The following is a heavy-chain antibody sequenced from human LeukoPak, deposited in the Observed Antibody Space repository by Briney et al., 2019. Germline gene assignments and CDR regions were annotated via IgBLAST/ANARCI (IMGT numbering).Heavy chain of an antibody. Sequence: SETLSLTCTVSGGSISSSSYYWSWIRQPPGKGLEWIGYIYHSGSTYYNPSLKSRVTISVDRSKNQFSLKLSSVTAADTAVYYCARFLWQQLIFDYWGQGTLVTVSS. CDR2: IYHSGST. V-gene: IGHV4-30-2*01. CDR3: ARFLWQQLIFDY. J-gene: IGHJ4*02. D-gene: IGHD6-13*01. CDR1: GGSISSSSYY.